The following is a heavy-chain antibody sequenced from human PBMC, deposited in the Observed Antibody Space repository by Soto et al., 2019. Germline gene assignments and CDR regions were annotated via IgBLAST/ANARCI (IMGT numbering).Heavy chain of an antibody. Sequence: QVQLVQSGAEVKKPGASLRVSYEASGCTFTSYDINWVRQATGQRLEWMGWMNPNSGNTGYAQKFQGRVTMTRHTSISTAYMELSSLRSEDTAVYYCARAKGIVGAKTFDYWGQGTLVTVSS. CDR3: ARAKGIVGAKTFDY. V-gene: IGHV1-8*01. J-gene: IGHJ4*02. CDR1: GCTFTSYD. D-gene: IGHD1-26*01. CDR2: MNPNSGNT.